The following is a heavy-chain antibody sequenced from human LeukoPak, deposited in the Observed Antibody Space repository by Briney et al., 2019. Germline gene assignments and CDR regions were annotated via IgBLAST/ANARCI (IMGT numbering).Heavy chain of an antibody. J-gene: IGHJ3*02. CDR1: GGSISSYY. CDR2: IYYSGST. D-gene: IGHD2-8*01. CDR3: ARESEWDAFDI. Sequence: SVTLSLTCTVSGGSISSYYWSWIRQPPGKGLEWIGYIYYSGSTNYNPSLESRVTISVDTSKNQFSLKLSSVTAADTGVYYCARESEWDAFDIWGQGTMVTVSS. V-gene: IGHV4-59*01.